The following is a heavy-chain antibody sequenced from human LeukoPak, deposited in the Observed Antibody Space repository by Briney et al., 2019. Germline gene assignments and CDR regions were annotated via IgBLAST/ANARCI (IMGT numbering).Heavy chain of an antibody. Sequence: GASVKLSCKTSVYSLTINYIHCVPQAPGQGLEWMGWINPSSGGTEYAQKFQGRVTMTGDPSISTAYMEWSRLRSDDSAVYYCARARATGWYVDYCGQGTLVTVSS. CDR1: VYSLTINY. CDR2: INPSSGGT. D-gene: IGHD6-19*01. V-gene: IGHV1-2*02. J-gene: IGHJ4*02. CDR3: ARARATGWYVDY.